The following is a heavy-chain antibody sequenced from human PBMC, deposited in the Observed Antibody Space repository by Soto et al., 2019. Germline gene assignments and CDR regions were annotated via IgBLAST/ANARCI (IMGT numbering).Heavy chain of an antibody. D-gene: IGHD3-3*01. J-gene: IGHJ6*02. CDR2: IYYSGST. V-gene: IGHV4-31*03. CDR1: GGSISSGGYY. CDR3: ARTERITIFGVAAGDYGMDV. Sequence: SSETLSLTCTVSGGSISSGGYYWSWIRQHPGKGLEWIGYIYYSGSTYYNPSLKSRVTISVDTSKNQFSLKLSSVTAADTAVYYCARTERITIFGVAAGDYGMDVWGQGTTVTVSS.